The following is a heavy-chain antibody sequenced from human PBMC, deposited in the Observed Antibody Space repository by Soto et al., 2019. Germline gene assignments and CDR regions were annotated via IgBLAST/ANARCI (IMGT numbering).Heavy chain of an antibody. V-gene: IGHV3-74*01. CDR1: GFTLTTYW. J-gene: IGHJ4*02. Sequence: EVQLEQSGGGLVQPGGSLTLSCAASGFTLTTYWMHWVRQVPGKGLVWVARMNGEGTSISYADSVRGRFTISRDTAMNTLYLQMNSLRSEDTAMYYCAGTSYYFDGWGQGTLVTVST. CDR3: AGTSYYFDG. CDR2: MNGEGTSI.